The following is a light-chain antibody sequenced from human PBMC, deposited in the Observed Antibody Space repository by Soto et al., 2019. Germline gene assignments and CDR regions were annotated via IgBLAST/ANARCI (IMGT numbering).Light chain of an antibody. CDR2: GAS. J-gene: IGKJ1*01. CDR1: QSVSSTY. Sequence: EIVLTQSPGTLSLSPGERATLSCRASQSVSSTYLAWYQQKPGQAPRLLIYGASNRATGIPDRFSGSGSGTDVTLTISRLEPEDFAGYYCQQYGGSRWTFGQGTRVDI. CDR3: QQYGGSRWT. V-gene: IGKV3-20*01.